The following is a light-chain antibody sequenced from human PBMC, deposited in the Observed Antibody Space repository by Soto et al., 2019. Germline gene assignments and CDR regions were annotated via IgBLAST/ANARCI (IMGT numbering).Light chain of an antibody. J-gene: IGLJ2*01. CDR1: SSDVGRFNY. V-gene: IGLV2-14*01. CDR3: SSFVGTSILVV. Sequence: QSALTQPASVSGSPGQSITISCTGTSSDVGRFNYVSWYQQHPGNPPELIIFDVTRRPSGVSNRFSGSKSGNAASLTISGLQAEDEANYYCSSFVGTSILVVFGGGTKLTVL. CDR2: DVT.